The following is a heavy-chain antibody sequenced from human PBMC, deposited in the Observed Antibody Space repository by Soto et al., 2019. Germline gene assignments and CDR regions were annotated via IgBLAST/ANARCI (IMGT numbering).Heavy chain of an antibody. CDR2: IIPIFGTA. Sequence: QVQLVQSGAEVKKPGSSVKVSCKASGGTFSSYAISWVRQAPGQGLEWMGGIIPIFGTANYAQKFQGRVTITADESTSTAYMELSSLRSEDTAVYYCARGGPKWLHPMRNWFDPWGQGTLVTVSS. CDR3: ARGGPKWLHPMRNWFDP. CDR1: GGTFSSYA. D-gene: IGHD5-12*01. J-gene: IGHJ5*02. V-gene: IGHV1-69*12.